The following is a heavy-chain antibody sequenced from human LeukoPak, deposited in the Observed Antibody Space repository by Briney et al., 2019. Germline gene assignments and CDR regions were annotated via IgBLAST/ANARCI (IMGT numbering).Heavy chain of an antibody. D-gene: IGHD3-22*01. CDR3: TREGYYDSSGYSDAFDI. Sequence: GGSLRLSCTASGFTFGDYAMSWVRQGPGKGLEWVGFIRSKAYGGTTEYAASVKGRFTISRDDSKSIAHLEMNSLKTEDTAVYYCTREGYYDSSGYSDAFDIWGQGTMVTVSS. CDR2: IRSKAYGGTT. V-gene: IGHV3-49*04. J-gene: IGHJ3*02. CDR1: GFTFGDYA.